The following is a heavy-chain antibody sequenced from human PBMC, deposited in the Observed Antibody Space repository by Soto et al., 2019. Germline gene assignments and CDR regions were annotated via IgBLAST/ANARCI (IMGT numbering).Heavy chain of an antibody. CDR3: ARDAVYSDILTGSPRGHGMHV. Sequence: EVQLVETGGGLSQPGGSLRLSCEVTGFSVSYNSMTWVRQAPGEGLEWVSVIYSGGSTYYADSVKGRFTISRDASKKMVYLQMNSLRPEDTAVYYCARDAVYSDILTGSPRGHGMHVWGQGTTVTVSS. CDR2: IYSGGST. CDR1: GFSVSYNS. J-gene: IGHJ6*02. D-gene: IGHD3-9*01. V-gene: IGHV3-53*02.